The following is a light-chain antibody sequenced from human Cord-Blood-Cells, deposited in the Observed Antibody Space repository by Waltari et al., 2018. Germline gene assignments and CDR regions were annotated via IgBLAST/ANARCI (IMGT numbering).Light chain of an antibody. CDR3: AAWDDSLNGWV. J-gene: IGLJ3*02. V-gene: IGLV1-44*01. CDR2: SNN. Sequence: QSVLTQPPSASGTPGQRVTIPCSGSSSNTGSNTVNWYQPPPGTAPKLLTYSNNQRPSGVPDRFSGSKSGTSASLAISGLQSEDEADYYCAAWDDSLNGWVFGGGTKLTVL. CDR1: SSNTGSNT.